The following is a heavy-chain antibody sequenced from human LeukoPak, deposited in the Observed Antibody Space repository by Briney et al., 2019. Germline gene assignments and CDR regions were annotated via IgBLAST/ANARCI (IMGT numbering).Heavy chain of an antibody. D-gene: IGHD2-2*02. J-gene: IGHJ5*02. CDR2: INHSGST. V-gene: IGHV4-34*01. CDR3: ARGDPCSSTSCYNGWFDP. CDR1: GGSFSGYY. Sequence: PSETLSLTCAVYGGSFSGYYWSWIRQPPGKGLEWIGEINHSGSTNYNPSLKSRVTISVDTSKNQFSLKLSSVTAADTAVYYCARGDPCSSTSCYNGWFDPWGQGTLVTVSS.